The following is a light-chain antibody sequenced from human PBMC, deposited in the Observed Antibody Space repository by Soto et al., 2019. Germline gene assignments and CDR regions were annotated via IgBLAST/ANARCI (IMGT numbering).Light chain of an antibody. Sequence: IVMTQSPATLSVSPGERATLSCRASQSISRKLAWYQQKPGQAPRLLIYGASTRANGIPVRFSGSGSGTELTLTITSLQSEDFAIYYCQEYNNWRPITFGGGTKVDNK. CDR3: QEYNNWRPIT. J-gene: IGKJ4*01. V-gene: IGKV3-15*01. CDR1: QSISRK. CDR2: GAS.